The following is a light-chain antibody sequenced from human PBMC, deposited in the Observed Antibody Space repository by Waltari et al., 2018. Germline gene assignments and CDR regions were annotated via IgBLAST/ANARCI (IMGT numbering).Light chain of an antibody. CDR2: EGS. CDR1: SSDVGSYNL. CDR3: CSYAGSHVV. J-gene: IGLJ2*01. Sequence: QSALTQPASVSGSPGQSITISCTGTSSDVGSYNLVSWYQQHPGKAPKLMIYEGSNRPLRVSSRFSCSKSGNTASLTISGLQAEDEADYYCCSYAGSHVVFGGGTKLTVL. V-gene: IGLV2-23*01.